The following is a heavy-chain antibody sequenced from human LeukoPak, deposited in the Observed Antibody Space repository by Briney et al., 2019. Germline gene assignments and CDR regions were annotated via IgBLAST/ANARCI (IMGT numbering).Heavy chain of an antibody. CDR2: ISSSSSTI. V-gene: IGHV3-48*04. D-gene: IGHD2-2*01. CDR3: ARDWDIVVVPAAMGFDY. CDR1: GFTFSSYS. J-gene: IGHJ4*02. Sequence: GGSLRLSCAASGFTFSSYSMNWVRQAPGKGLEWVSYISSSSSTIYYADSVKGRFTISRDNAKNSLYLQMNSLRAKDTAVYYCARDWDIVVVPAAMGFDYWGQGTLVTVSS.